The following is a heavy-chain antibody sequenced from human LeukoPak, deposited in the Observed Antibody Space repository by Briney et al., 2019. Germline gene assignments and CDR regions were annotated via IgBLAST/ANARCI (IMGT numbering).Heavy chain of an antibody. CDR3: AKSTYWSSSNYFDY. CDR1: GFTFSNYG. V-gene: IGHV3-33*06. Sequence: GRSLRLSCAASGFTFSNYGIHWVRQAPGKGLEWVAVIWSDGINKYYVDSVKGRFTISRDNSKNTLYLQMNSLRADDTAVYYRAKSTYWSSSNYFDYWGQGSLVTVSS. D-gene: IGHD2-2*01. CDR2: IWSDGINK. J-gene: IGHJ4*02.